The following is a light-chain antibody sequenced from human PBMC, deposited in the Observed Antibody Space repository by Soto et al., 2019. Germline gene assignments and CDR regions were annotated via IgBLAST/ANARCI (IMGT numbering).Light chain of an antibody. CDR1: SSDGGGYNY. CDR2: DVS. V-gene: IGLV2-14*01. J-gene: IGLJ2*01. Sequence: QSALTQPASVSGSPGQSITISCTGTSSDGGGYNYVSWYQQHPGKAPKLMIYDVSNRPSGVSNRFSGSKSGNTASLTISGLQAEDEADYYCSSYTSSSLVVFGGGTKVTVL. CDR3: SSYTSSSLVV.